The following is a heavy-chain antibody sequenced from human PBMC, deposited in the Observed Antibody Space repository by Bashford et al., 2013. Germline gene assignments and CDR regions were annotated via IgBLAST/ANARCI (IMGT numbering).Heavy chain of an antibody. V-gene: IGHV5-51*01. J-gene: IGHJ4*02. CDR3: ARLGGDTDMHVDVFEY. D-gene: IGHD3-16*01. CDR2: SGLMTLMS. Sequence: WVRQMPGKGPEWWGSSGLMTLMSDIVRLSGGQVTISVDTSISTTYLQWSSLEASDTATYFCARLGGDTDMHVDVFEYWGQGTLVTVSS.